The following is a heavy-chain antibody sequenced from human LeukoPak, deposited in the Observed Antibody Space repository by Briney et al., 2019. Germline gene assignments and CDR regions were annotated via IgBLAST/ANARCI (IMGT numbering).Heavy chain of an antibody. CDR1: GGSISSGDYY. CDR3: ARGPSNWNYYKSPLGFDP. CDR2: IYYSGST. D-gene: IGHD1-7*01. Sequence: KASETLSLTCTVSGGSISSGDYYWSWTRQPPGKGLEWIGYIYYSGSTNHSPSLKSRVTISVDTSKNQFSLKLSSVTAADTAVYYCARGPSNWNYYKSPLGFDPWGQGTLVTVSS. V-gene: IGHV4-30-4*08. J-gene: IGHJ5*02.